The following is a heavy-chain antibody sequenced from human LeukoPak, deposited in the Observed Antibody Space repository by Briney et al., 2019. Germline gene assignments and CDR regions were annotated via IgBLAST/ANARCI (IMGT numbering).Heavy chain of an antibody. J-gene: IGHJ5*02. CDR3: AKGYCSSTRCSAYNWFDP. D-gene: IGHD2-2*01. CDR2: ISWKSGTI. Sequence: PGGSLRLSCAASGFTFDDYAMHWVRQAPGRGLEWVSGISWKSGTIDYADSVKGRFTISRDNAKNSLYLQMNSLRAEDTALYHCAKGYCSSTRCSAYNWFDPWGQGTLVTVSS. CDR1: GFTFDDYA. V-gene: IGHV3-9*01.